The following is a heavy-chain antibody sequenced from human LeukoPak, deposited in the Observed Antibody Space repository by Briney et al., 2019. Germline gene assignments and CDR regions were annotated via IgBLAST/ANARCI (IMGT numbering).Heavy chain of an antibody. CDR3: VRGGQQLGS. Sequence: AGGSLRLSCAASGFTFSSSAMTWVRQAPGKGLEWVSSLTVGSDNSEHADSVKGRFSISRDNSKNTLYLQMNSLTAEDTAVYYCVRGGQQLGSWGRGTLVTVSS. D-gene: IGHD1-1*01. J-gene: IGHJ5*02. CDR1: GFTFSSSA. V-gene: IGHV3-23*01. CDR2: LTVGSDNS.